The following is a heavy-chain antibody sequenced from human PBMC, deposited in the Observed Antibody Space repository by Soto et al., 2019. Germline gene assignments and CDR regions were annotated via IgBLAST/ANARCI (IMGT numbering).Heavy chain of an antibody. V-gene: IGHV4-34*01. CDR2: INHSAST. J-gene: IGHJ4*02. D-gene: IGHD3-3*01. Sequence: SKTLSFTCAVDGGSFSGYYWSWIRQPPGKGLEWIGEINHSASTNYNPSLKSRVTISVDTSKNQFSLKMSSVTAADTAVYYCARGQYDFWSGYYGYFDYWGQGTLATVSS. CDR1: GGSFSGYY. CDR3: ARGQYDFWSGYYGYFDY.